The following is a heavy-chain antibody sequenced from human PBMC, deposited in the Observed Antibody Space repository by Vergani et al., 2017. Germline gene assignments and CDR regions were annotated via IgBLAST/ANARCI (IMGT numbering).Heavy chain of an antibody. CDR1: GFTFNQYG. Sequence: QVKLVASGGGVVQPGRSLRLSCAASGFTFNQYGMHWVRQAPGKGLEWVAVTWYDGNNKQYADSVKGRFTISRDNAKSTMYLQMNSLRYEDTGVYYCARELRLLYNRFDPWGQGTLVTVSS. D-gene: IGHD1-14*01. CDR3: ARELRLLYNRFDP. CDR2: TWYDGNNK. V-gene: IGHV3-33*01. J-gene: IGHJ5*02.